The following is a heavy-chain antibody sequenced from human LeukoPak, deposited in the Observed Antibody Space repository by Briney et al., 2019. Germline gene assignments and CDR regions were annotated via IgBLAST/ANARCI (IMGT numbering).Heavy chain of an antibody. CDR2: IYSGGGT. J-gene: IGHJ3*02. D-gene: IGHD3-10*01. CDR1: GFTVSSNY. CDR3: VSPVFYSGGAFDI. Sequence: GGSLRLSCAASGFTVSSNYMSWVRQAPGKGLEWVSVIYSGGGTYYADSVKGRFTISRDNSKNTLYLQMNSLRAEDTAVYYCVSPVFYSGGAFDIWGQGTMVTVSS. V-gene: IGHV3-66*01.